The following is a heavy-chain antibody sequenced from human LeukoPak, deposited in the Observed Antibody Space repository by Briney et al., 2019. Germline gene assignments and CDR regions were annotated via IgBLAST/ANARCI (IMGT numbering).Heavy chain of an antibody. D-gene: IGHD4-17*01. CDR3: ARDTNDYGDYEDAFDI. V-gene: IGHV1-2*02. CDR1: GYTFTGYY. J-gene: IGHJ3*02. Sequence: GASVKVSCKASGYTFTGYYMHWVRQAPGQGLEWMGWTNPNSGGTNYAQKFQGRVTMTRDMSTSTVYMELSSLRSEDTAVYYCARDTNDYGDYEDAFDIWGQGTMVTVSS. CDR2: TNPNSGGT.